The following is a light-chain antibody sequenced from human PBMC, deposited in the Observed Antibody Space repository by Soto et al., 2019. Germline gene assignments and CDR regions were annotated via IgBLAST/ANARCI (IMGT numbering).Light chain of an antibody. CDR1: KSDIGVYDF. Sequence: QSGLTQPPSASGSPGQSVTISCTGTKSDIGVYDFVSWYQHHPGKAPRLIIYEVVQRPSGVPDRFSGSKSGNTASLTVSGLQAADEADYFCKSYAGSNTYVFGGGTKANVL. V-gene: IGLV2-8*01. CDR3: KSYAGSNTYV. CDR2: EVV. J-gene: IGLJ1*01.